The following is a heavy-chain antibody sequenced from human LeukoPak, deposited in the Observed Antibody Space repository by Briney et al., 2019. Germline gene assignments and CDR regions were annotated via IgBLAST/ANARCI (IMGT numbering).Heavy chain of an antibody. V-gene: IGHV1-18*01. CDR2: ISAYNGNT. D-gene: IGHD4-17*01. CDR1: GYTFSTYG. J-gene: IGHJ6*02. Sequence: ASVKVSCKASGYTFSTYGVTWVRQAPGQGLEWLGWISAYNGNTNYAQKLQGRVTMTTDTSTSTAYMELRSLRSDDTAVYYCARPLRGMDIWGQGTTVTVSS. CDR3: ARPLRGMDI.